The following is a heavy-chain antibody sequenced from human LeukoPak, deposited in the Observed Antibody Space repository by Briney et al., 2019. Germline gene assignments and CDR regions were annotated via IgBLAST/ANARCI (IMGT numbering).Heavy chain of an antibody. V-gene: IGHV4-38-2*01. J-gene: IGHJ5*02. D-gene: IGHD6-6*01. Sequence: PSETLSLTCGVSGHSFSSDSFWGWIRQPPGQGLEWIGSIHERGSTFYNPSLKSRVTISIDTSKNQFSLNVNSVTAADTAVYYCARASRPSNSWFDPWGQGNVVTVSS. CDR3: ARASRPSNSWFDP. CDR2: IHERGST. CDR1: GHSFSSDSF.